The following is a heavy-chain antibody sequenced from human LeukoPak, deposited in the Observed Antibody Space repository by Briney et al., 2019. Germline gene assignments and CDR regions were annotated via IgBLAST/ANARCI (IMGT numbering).Heavy chain of an antibody. CDR2: INHSGST. D-gene: IGHD5-18*01. V-gene: IGHV4-34*01. CDR3: VRRLGTAMVKKRNGFDY. Sequence: SETLSLTCAVYGGSFSGYYWSWIRQPPGKGLEWIGEINHSGSTNYNPSLKSRVTISVDTSKNQFSLKLSSVTAADAAVYYCVRRLGTAMVKKRNGFDYWGQGTLVTVSS. CDR1: GGSFSGYY. J-gene: IGHJ4*02.